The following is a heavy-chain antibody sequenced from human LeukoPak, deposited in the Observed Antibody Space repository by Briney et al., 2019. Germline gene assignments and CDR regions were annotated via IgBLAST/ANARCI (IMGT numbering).Heavy chain of an antibody. CDR3: ARGGYYDSSGSFEY. V-gene: IGHV3-64*01. Sequence: GGSLRLSCAASGFTFSNYAMYWVRQAPGKGLEYVSAISSNGGSTDYANSVKGRFTISRDNSKNRLFLQMGSLRAEDMAVYYCARGGYYDSSGSFEYWGQGPLVTVSS. CDR2: ISSNGGST. D-gene: IGHD3-22*01. J-gene: IGHJ4*02. CDR1: GFTFSNYA.